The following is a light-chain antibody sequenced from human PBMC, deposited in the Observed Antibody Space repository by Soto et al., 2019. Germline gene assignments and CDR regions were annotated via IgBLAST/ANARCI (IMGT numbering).Light chain of an antibody. V-gene: IGLV2-14*01. CDR3: SSYTSSSTYV. CDR2: EAC. CDR1: SSDAGGYNY. Sequence: QSVLTQPASVSGSPGLSTSISCTGTSSDAGGYNYVSWYQQPPGKTPKLMIYEACNRPSGVSNRFSGSKSGNTASLTISGLQAEDEADYYCSSYTSSSTYVFGTGTKVTVL. J-gene: IGLJ1*01.